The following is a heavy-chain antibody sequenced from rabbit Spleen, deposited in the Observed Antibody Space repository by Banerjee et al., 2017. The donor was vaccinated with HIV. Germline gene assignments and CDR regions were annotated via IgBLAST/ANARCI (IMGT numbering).Heavy chain of an antibody. CDR1: GFSFSSSYW. Sequence: QEQLVESGGGLVQPEGSLTLTCTASGFSFSSSYWICWVRQAPGKGLEWIACISVSSSDNTYYASWAKGRFTISKTSSTTVTLQMTSLTAADTATYFCARDLAGVIGWNFNLWGQGTLVTVS. J-gene: IGHJ4*01. CDR3: ARDLAGVIGWNFNL. D-gene: IGHD4-1*01. CDR2: ISVSSSDNT. V-gene: IGHV1S45*01.